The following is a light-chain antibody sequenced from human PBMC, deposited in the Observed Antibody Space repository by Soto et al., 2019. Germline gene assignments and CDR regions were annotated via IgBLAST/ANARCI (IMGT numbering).Light chain of an antibody. Sequence: DIQMTQSPSTLSASVGDRVTITCRASQSISTWLAWYQKKPGKAPNLLIYDASTLESGVPSRFSGSGSGTEFTLTISSLQPEDFAVYYCQQYGSSPGTFGQGTKVDIK. J-gene: IGKJ1*01. CDR2: DAS. CDR3: QQYGSSPGT. CDR1: QSISTW. V-gene: IGKV1-5*01.